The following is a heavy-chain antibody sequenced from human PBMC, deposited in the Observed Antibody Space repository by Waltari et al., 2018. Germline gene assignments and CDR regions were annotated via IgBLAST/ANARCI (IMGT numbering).Heavy chain of an antibody. CDR2: ISHSSNYI. V-gene: IGHV3-21*02. Sequence: VQLVASGGDLVKPGGSRRISCDASGFTFSTYTMTWVRQAQGKGLEWVSSISHSSNYIYYAESVRGRFTVSRDNAKSSLYLQMNSLRAEDTAVYFCARDLTAWELLDYWGQGTVVNVSS. CDR3: ARDLTAWELLDY. J-gene: IGHJ4*02. D-gene: IGHD1-7*01. CDR1: GFTFSTYT.